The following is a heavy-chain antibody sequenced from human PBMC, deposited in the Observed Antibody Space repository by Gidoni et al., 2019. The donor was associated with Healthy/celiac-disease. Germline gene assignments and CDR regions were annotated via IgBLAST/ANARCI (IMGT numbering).Heavy chain of an antibody. CDR3: ARGVIAVPSDY. J-gene: IGHJ4*02. V-gene: IGHV3-30*04. D-gene: IGHD6-19*01. CDR2: ISYDGSNK. CDR1: GFTFSSYA. Sequence: QVQLVESGGGVVQPGRSLRLSCAASGFTFSSYAMHWVRQAPGKGLEWVAVISYDGSNKYYADSVTGRFTISRDNSKNTLYLQMNSLRAEDTAVYYCARGVIAVPSDYWGQGTLVTVSS.